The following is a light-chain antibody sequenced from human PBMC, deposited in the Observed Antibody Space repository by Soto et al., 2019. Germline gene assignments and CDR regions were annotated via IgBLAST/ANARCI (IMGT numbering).Light chain of an antibody. J-gene: IGLJ2*01. CDR3: SSYTTSSTMI. V-gene: IGLV2-14*01. CDR2: EVS. CDR1: SSDVGGYIY. Sequence: QSVLTQPASVSGSPGQSITISCTGTSSDVGGYIYVSWYQQHPGKAPKLMIYEVSDRPSGVSNRFSGSKSGDTASLTISGLQAEDEAYYYCSSYTTSSTMIFGGGTQLTVL.